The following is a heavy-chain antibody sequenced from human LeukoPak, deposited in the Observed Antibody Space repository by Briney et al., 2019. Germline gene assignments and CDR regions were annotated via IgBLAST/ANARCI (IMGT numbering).Heavy chain of an antibody. D-gene: IGHD6-13*01. CDR1: GGSISSTTYY. Sequence: SETLSHTCTVSGGSISSTTYYWGWIRQPPGKGLEWIGSLYYSGSTYYNPSLKSRVTISVDTSKNQFSLKLSSVTAADTAVYYCAREREYSSSIDPWGQGTLVTVSS. CDR3: AREREYSSSIDP. V-gene: IGHV4-39*07. J-gene: IGHJ5*02. CDR2: LYYSGST.